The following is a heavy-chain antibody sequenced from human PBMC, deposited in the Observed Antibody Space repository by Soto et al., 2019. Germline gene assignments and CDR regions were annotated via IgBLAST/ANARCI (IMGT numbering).Heavy chain of an antibody. J-gene: IGHJ6*03. CDR2: IISGGGST. Sequence: EVQLLESGGGMVQPGGSLRLTCAASGFTFSAYSMTWVRQAPGKGLEWVATIISGGGSTYYADSVKGRFTVSRDNSKSTLYLQMNSLRADDTAVYYCARAPGDYYYMDVWGKVTTVTVSS. CDR1: GFTFSAYS. CDR3: ARAPGDYYYMDV. V-gene: IGHV3-23*01.